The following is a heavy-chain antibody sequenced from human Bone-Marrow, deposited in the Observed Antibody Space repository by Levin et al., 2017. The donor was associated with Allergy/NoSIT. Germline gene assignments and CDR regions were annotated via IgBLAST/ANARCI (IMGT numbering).Heavy chain of an antibody. CDR2: ISGAGGST. J-gene: IGHJ4*02. CDR3: AKENGGAAPGYYFDN. V-gene: IGHV3-23*01. Sequence: GGSLRLSCEVSGFIFSDNAMNWVRQAPGKGLEWISAISGAGGSTYYADSVKGRFTISRDNSKNTLHLQMSSLRVEDTATYFCAKENGGAAPGYYFDNWGQGTPVTVSS. D-gene: IGHD6-13*01. CDR1: GFIFSDNA.